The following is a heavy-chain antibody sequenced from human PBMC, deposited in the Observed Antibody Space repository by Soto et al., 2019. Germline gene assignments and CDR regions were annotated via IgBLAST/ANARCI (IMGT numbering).Heavy chain of an antibody. CDR1: GFTFSHYG. CDR3: AKDDDTSSHFSLLDF. D-gene: IGHD3-22*01. J-gene: IGHJ4*02. V-gene: IGHV3-33*06. Sequence: QVQLVESGGGVVQPGTSLRLSRAASGFTFSHYGIHWVRQAPGKGLEWVGLSWSGGRGEDCADSVRGRFTISRDYSKTTVYLQMNSLRVEDTAVYYCAKDDDTSSHFSLLDFRGQGTLVTVSS. CDR2: SWSGGRGE.